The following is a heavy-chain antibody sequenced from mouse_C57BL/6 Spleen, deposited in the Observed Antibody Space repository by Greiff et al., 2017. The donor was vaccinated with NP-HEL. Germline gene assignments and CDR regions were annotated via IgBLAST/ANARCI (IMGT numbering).Heavy chain of an antibody. V-gene: IGHV1-22*01. J-gene: IGHJ4*01. D-gene: IGHD1-1*01. CDR2: INPNNGGT. Sequence: EVQLQQSGPELVKPGASVKMSCKASGYTFTDYNMHWVKQSHGKSLEWIGYINPNNGGTSYNQKFKGKATLTVNKYSSTAYMELRSLTSEDSAVYYCARYYGSSYEDAMDYWGQGTSVTVSS. CDR1: GYTFTDYN. CDR3: ARYYGSSYEDAMDY.